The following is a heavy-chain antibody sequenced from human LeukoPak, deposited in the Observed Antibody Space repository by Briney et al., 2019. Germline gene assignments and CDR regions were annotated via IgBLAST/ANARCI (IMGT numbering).Heavy chain of an antibody. CDR3: AIDWGHDAFDI. Sequence: SSQTLSLTCTVSGGSISSGGYYWSWIRQPPGKGLEWIGSIYHSGSTYYNPSLKSRVTISVDTSKNQFSLKLSSVTAADTAVYYCAIDWGHDAFDIWGQGTMVTVSS. J-gene: IGHJ3*02. V-gene: IGHV4-30-2*03. CDR1: GGSISSGGYY. CDR2: IYHSGST. D-gene: IGHD7-27*01.